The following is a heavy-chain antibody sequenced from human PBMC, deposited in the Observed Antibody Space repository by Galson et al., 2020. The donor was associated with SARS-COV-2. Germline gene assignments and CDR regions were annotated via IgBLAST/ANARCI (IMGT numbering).Heavy chain of an antibody. Sequence: GGSLRLSCVASGFSLRNYGMHWVRQAPGKGLEWVAFNSYEGSIKYYVESVKGRFTISRDNSKNTLFLQMDSLKPDDTAVYYCAKGATDFDYWGQGTLVTVSS. CDR1: GFSLRNYG. V-gene: IGHV3-30*18. J-gene: IGHJ4*02. D-gene: IGHD1-26*01. CDR2: NSYEGSIK. CDR3: AKGATDFDY.